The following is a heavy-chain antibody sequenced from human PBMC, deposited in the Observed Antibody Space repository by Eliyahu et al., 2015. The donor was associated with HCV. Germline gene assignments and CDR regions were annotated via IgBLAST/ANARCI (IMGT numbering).Heavy chain of an antibody. J-gene: IGHJ4*02. D-gene: IGHD2-21*01. CDR2: ISPYSGNT. CDR1: DYTFTSYG. Sequence: VQSGAEVKNPGASVRVSCKASDYTFTSYGIGWVRQAPGQGLEWMGWISPYSGNTKYAQKFQGRVTMTTDTSTTTAYLELRSLTSDDTAVYFCARVDQPYCSNINCYYYVDNWGQGTLVTVSS. V-gene: IGHV1-18*01. CDR3: ARVDQPYCSNINCYYYVDN.